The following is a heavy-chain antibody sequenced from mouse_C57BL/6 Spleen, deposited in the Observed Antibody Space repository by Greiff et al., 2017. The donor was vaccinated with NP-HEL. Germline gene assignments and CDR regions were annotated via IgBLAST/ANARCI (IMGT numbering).Heavy chain of an antibody. Sequence: VHLVESGAELVKPGASVKISCKASGYAFSSYWMNWVKQRPGKGLEWIGQIYPGDGDTNYNGKFKGKATLTADKSSSTAYMQLSSLTSEDSAVYFCARRDGSSYYAMDYWGQGTSVTVSS. J-gene: IGHJ4*01. CDR2: IYPGDGDT. V-gene: IGHV1-80*01. D-gene: IGHD1-1*01. CDR3: ARRDGSSYYAMDY. CDR1: GYAFSSYW.